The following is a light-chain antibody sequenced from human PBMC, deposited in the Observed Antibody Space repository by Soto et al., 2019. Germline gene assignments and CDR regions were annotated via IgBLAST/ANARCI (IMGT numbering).Light chain of an antibody. J-gene: IGKJ3*01. CDR2: ATS. CDR3: QQYVSSPFS. Sequence: EIVLTQSPGTLSLSPGERAALSCRASQTVRTTYLAWFQQRPGQAPRLLISATSSRASGIPDRFSGSGSGTDFTLTISRLEPEDFAVYYCQQYVSSPFSFGPGTKVEIK. V-gene: IGKV3-20*01. CDR1: QTVRTTY.